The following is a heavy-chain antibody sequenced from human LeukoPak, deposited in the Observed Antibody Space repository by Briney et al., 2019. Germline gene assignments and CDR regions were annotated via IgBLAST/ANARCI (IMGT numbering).Heavy chain of an antibody. J-gene: IGHJ4*02. CDR3: ARIAARRETGGVDY. CDR1: GGSFSGYY. Sequence: SETLSLTCAVYGGSFSGYYWSWIRQPPGKGLEWIGEINHSGSTNYNPSLKSRVTISVDTSKNQFSLKLSSVTAADTAVYYCARIAARRETGGVDYWGQGTLVTVSS. D-gene: IGHD6-6*01. V-gene: IGHV4-34*01. CDR2: INHSGST.